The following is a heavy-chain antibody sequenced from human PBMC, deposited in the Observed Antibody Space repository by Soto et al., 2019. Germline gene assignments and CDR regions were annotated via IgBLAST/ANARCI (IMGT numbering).Heavy chain of an antibody. J-gene: IGHJ6*02. D-gene: IGHD1-26*01. CDR1: GGSISIGGNY. V-gene: IGHV4-31*03. CDR2: IYCSGST. Sequence: PSATRSLTCTVSGGSISIGGNYRIWIRQHAGKGLEWIGYIYCSGSTYYNPSLKSRVTISVDTSKNQFSLKLSSVSAADTAGYYCARESMRIVDYYGMDVWGQGTTVTVSS. CDR3: ARESMRIVDYYGMDV.